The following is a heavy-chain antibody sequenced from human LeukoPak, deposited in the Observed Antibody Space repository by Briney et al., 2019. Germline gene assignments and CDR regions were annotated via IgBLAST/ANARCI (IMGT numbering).Heavy chain of an antibody. J-gene: IGHJ6*03. CDR2: ISAYNGNT. CDR3: ARIRSGGPYYYYYMDV. D-gene: IGHD2-15*01. CDR1: GYTFTSYG. V-gene: IGHV1-18*01. Sequence: ASVKVSCKASGYTFTSYGISWVRQAPGQGLEWMGWISAYNGNTNYAQKLQGRVTMTTDTSTSTAYMELRSLRSDDTAVYYCARIRSGGPYYYYYMDVWGKGTTVTVSS.